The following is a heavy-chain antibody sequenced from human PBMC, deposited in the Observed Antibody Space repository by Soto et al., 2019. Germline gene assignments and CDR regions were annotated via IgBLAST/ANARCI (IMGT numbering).Heavy chain of an antibody. J-gene: IGHJ6*02. CDR3: ARGIAAAGLYYYYYYGMDV. V-gene: IGHV4-31*03. D-gene: IGHD6-13*01. Sequence: PSEPLSLTCTVSGGSISSGGYYWSWIRQHPGKGLEWIGYICYSGSTYYNPSLKSRVTISVDTSKNQFSLKLSSVTAADTAVYYCARGIAAAGLYYYYYYGMDVWGQGTTVTVSS. CDR1: GGSISSGGYY. CDR2: ICYSGST.